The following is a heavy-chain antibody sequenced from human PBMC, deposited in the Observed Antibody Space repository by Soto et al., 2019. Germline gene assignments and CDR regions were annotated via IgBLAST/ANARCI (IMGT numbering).Heavy chain of an antibody. J-gene: IGHJ4*02. CDR2: ISAYNGNT. CDR3: ARDEGSDSVWGSYFGVVASAY. Sequence: QVQLVQSGAEVKKPGASVKVSCKASGYTFTSYGISWVRQAPGHGLEWMGWISAYNGNTNYAQQLQGRFTMTTETSTSKAYMEQRSLRADDKAVYNFARDEGSDSVWGSYFGVVASAYWRQCTLVTVSS. V-gene: IGHV1-18*01. CDR1: GYTFTSYG. D-gene: IGHD3-16*01.